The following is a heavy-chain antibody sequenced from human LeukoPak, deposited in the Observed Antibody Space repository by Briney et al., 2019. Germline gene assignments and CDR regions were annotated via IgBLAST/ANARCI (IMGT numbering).Heavy chain of an antibody. CDR1: GFTFSSYS. Sequence: GGSLRLSCAASGFTFSSYSMSWVRQAPGKGLEWVSYISSASNTIYYADSVKGRFTISRDNAKNSLNLQMNSLRVDDTAMYYCARDGWFGDYNWFDPWGQGTLVTVSS. CDR2: ISSASNTI. V-gene: IGHV3-48*01. D-gene: IGHD3-10*01. CDR3: ARDGWFGDYNWFDP. J-gene: IGHJ5*02.